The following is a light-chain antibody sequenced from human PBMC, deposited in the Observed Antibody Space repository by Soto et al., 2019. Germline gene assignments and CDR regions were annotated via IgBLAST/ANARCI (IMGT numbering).Light chain of an antibody. CDR1: TSDIAGYNY. J-gene: IGLJ1*01. CDR2: EVT. CDR3: NSYTSASFYV. Sequence: QSVLAQPASVSGSPGQSITISCTGTTSDIAGYNYVSWYQQHPGKAPKLLIYEVTSRASGVSHRFSGSKSGNTASLTISGLQAEGEAEYYCNSYTSASFYVFGTGTKVTVL. V-gene: IGLV2-14*01.